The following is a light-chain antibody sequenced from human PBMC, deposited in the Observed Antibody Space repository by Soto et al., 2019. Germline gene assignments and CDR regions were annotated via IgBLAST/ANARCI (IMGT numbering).Light chain of an antibody. CDR1: SSDIGHYDD. V-gene: IGLV2-14*03. Sequence: QSALTQPASVSGSPGQSITISCTGTSSDIGHYDDVSWYQQHPGKAPKLMIYHVTYRPSGVSNRYSGSKSGNSASLTISGLQADDEADYYCCSLTTSHTYVLGSGTKLSVL. CDR2: HVT. CDR3: CSLTTSHTYV. J-gene: IGLJ1*01.